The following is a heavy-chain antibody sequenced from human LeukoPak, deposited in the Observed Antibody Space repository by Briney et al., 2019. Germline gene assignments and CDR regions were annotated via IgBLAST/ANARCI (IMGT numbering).Heavy chain of an antibody. D-gene: IGHD6-6*01. CDR3: ARAPEGSSSPRTPFDY. CDR1: GGTFSSYA. V-gene: IGHV1-69*01. Sequence: ASVKVPCKASGGTFSSYAISWVRQAPGQGLEWMGGIIPIFGTANYAQKFQGRVTITADESTSTAYMELSSLRSEDTAVYYCARAPEGSSSPRTPFDYWGQGTLVTVSS. J-gene: IGHJ4*02. CDR2: IIPIFGTA.